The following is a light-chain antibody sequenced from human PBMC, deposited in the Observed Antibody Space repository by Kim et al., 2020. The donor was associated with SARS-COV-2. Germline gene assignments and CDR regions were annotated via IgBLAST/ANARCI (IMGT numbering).Light chain of an antibody. J-gene: IGLJ2*01. CDR3: NSRDSNDNVV. Sequence: AFGQTVRITCQGDSIRIYYVTCDQNKPGQAPILVIYGKNNRPSGIPDRFSGSSSGNTASLTITGTQAGDEADYYCNSRDSNDNVVFGGGTKLTVL. CDR1: SIRIYY. CDR2: GKN. V-gene: IGLV3-19*01.